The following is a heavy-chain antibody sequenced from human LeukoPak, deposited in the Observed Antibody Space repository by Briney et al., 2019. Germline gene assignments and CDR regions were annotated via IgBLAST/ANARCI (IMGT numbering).Heavy chain of an antibody. V-gene: IGHV1-2*02. CDR2: INPNSGGT. Sequence: ASVKVSCKASGYTFTGYYMHWVRQAPGQGLEWMGWINPNSGGTNYAQKFQGRVTMTRDTSTSTAYMELSRLSSDDTAVYYCARTAGSYYFDYWGQGTLVTVSS. CDR3: ARTAGSYYFDY. J-gene: IGHJ4*02. D-gene: IGHD1-26*01. CDR1: GYTFTGYY.